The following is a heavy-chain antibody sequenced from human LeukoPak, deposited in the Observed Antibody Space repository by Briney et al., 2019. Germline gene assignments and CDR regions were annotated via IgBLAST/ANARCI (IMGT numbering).Heavy chain of an antibody. Sequence: SETLSLTCTVSGGSISSGDYYWRWIRQPPGKGLEWIGYIYYSGSTYYNPSLKGRVTISVDTSKNQFSLKLSSVTAADTAVYYCARGPQYSSVRRLTLDYWGQGTLVTVSS. CDR2: IYYSGST. CDR1: GGSISSGDYY. V-gene: IGHV4-30-4*01. D-gene: IGHD6-19*01. J-gene: IGHJ4*02. CDR3: ARGPQYSSVRRLTLDY.